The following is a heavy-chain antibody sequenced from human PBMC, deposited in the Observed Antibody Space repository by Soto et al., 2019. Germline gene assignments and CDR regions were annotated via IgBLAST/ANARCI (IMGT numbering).Heavy chain of an antibody. CDR1: GGSISSSSYY. D-gene: IGHD3-22*01. V-gene: IGHV4-39*01. Sequence: SEILSLTCTVPGGSISSSSYYWGWIRQPPGKGLEWIGSIYYSGSTYYNPSLKSRVTISVDTSKNQFSLKLSSVTAADTAVYYCARIYYDSVFDYWGQGTLVTVSS. CDR3: ARIYYDSVFDY. CDR2: IYYSGST. J-gene: IGHJ4*02.